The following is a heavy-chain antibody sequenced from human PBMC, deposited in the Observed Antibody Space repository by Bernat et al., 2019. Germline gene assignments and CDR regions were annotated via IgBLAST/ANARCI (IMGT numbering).Heavy chain of an antibody. D-gene: IGHD1-1*01. CDR3: ARDGSNWNDVVGDLDY. J-gene: IGHJ4*02. V-gene: IGHV3-23*01. Sequence: EVQLLESGGGLVQPGGSLRLSCAASGFTFSNYAMSWVRQAPGKGLEWVSAIGGSDGNTYYADSVKGRFTISRDNSKNILYLQMNSLRAEDTAVYYCARDGSNWNDVVGDLDYWGQGTLVTVSS. CDR2: IGGSDGNT. CDR1: GFTFSNYA.